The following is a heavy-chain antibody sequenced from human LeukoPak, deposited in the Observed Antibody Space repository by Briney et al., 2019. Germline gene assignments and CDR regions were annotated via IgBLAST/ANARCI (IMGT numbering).Heavy chain of an antibody. J-gene: IGHJ4*02. CDR1: GFTLSSSG. V-gene: IGHV3-30*18. Sequence: GRSLRLSCAASGFTLSSSGMHWVRQAPGKGLEWVAVISYDGSSKYYADSVKGRFTVSRDSSKNTLYLHMNSLRAEDTAVYYCAKDLRVRGVYYFDYWGQGTLVTVSS. CDR3: AKDLRVRGVYYFDY. D-gene: IGHD3-10*01. CDR2: ISYDGSSK.